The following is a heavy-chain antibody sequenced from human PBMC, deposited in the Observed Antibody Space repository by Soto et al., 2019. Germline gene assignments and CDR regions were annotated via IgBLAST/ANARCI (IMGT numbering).Heavy chain of an antibody. D-gene: IGHD3-10*01. Sequence: QVQLVQSGAEVKKPGASVKVSCKASGYTFTSYGIIWVRQAPGQGLEWMGWISAYNGNTNYAQKLQGRVTMTTDTYTSTAYMELRSLRSDYTDVYYCARVYRITMVRGELSEYCGQGHLVTVYS. J-gene: IGHJ4*02. CDR2: ISAYNGNT. CDR1: GYTFTSYG. V-gene: IGHV1-18*01. CDR3: ARVYRITMVRGELSEY.